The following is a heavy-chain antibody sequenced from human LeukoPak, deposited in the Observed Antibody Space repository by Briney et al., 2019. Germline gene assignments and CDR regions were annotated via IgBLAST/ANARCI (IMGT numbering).Heavy chain of an antibody. CDR2: ISAYNGDT. CDR3: ARDFSNTSGFKVVVDY. D-gene: IGHD3-22*01. CDR1: GYPFTNYG. Sequence: ASVKVSCKASGYPFTNYGITWVRPAPGQGLEWMGWISAYNGDTKYAQKLQGRVTMTTDTSTSTAYMELRSLTSDDTAVYYCARDFSNTSGFKVVVDYWGQGTLVTVSS. J-gene: IGHJ4*02. V-gene: IGHV1-18*01.